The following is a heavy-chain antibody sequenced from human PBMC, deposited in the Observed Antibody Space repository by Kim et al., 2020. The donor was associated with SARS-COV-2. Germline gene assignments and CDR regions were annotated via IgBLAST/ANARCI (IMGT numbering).Heavy chain of an antibody. V-gene: IGHV3-23*01. Sequence: GGSLRLSCAASGFTFSSYAMSWLRQAPGKGLEWVSAISGSGGSTYYADSVKGRFTISRDNSKNTLYLQMNSLRAEDTAVYYCAKPKGDYYDSSGYYSPFDPWGQGTLVTVSS. CDR3: AKPKGDYYDSSGYYSPFDP. CDR2: ISGSGGST. D-gene: IGHD3-22*01. CDR1: GFTFSSYA. J-gene: IGHJ5*02.